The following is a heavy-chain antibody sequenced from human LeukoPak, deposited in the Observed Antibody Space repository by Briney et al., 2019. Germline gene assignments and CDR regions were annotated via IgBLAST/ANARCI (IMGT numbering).Heavy chain of an antibody. CDR3: AKGLRDGSNQRFDY. CDR2: ISGSGGGT. CDR1: GFTFSSYA. J-gene: IGHJ4*02. Sequence: PGGSLRLSCAASGFTFSSYAMSWVRQAPGKGLEWVSAISGSGGGTFYVDSVKGRFTISRDNSKNTLYLQMNSLRVEDTAVYYCAKGLRDGSNQRFDYWGQGTLVTVSS. V-gene: IGHV3-23*01. D-gene: IGHD5-24*01.